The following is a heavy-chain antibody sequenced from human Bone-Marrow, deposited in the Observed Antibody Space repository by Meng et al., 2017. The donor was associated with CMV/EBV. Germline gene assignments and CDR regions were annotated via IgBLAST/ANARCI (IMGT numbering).Heavy chain of an antibody. D-gene: IGHD3-16*01. Sequence: GGAISSGSYYSGRVRQPPGKGLEWIGNIYYSGSTYCSPSLKRRDSISVDTSKKQFSRKLSSVAASDTAVYYGATRDRFWVWGSRRDYWGQGTLVTVSS. V-gene: IGHV4-39*01. CDR3: ATRDRFWVWGSRRDY. J-gene: IGHJ4*02. CDR2: IYYSGST. CDR1: GGAISSGSYY.